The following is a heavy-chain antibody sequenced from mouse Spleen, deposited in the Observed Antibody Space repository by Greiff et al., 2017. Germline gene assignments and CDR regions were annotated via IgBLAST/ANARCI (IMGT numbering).Heavy chain of an antibody. D-gene: IGHD2-14*01. Sequence: EVQLVESGGGLVQPGGSMKLSCVASGFTFSNYWMNWVRQSPEKGLEWVAQIRLKSDNYATHYAESVKGRFTISRDDSKSSVYLQMNNLRAEDTGIYYCTPSYYRYDAWFAYWGQGTLVTVSA. CDR1: GFTFSNYW. CDR2: IRLKSDNYAT. V-gene: IGHV6-3*01. CDR3: TPSYYRYDAWFAY. J-gene: IGHJ3*01.